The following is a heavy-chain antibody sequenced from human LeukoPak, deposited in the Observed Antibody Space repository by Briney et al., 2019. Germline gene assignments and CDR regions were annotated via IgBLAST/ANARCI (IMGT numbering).Heavy chain of an antibody. CDR3: ARENSRDGYIRSRDAFDI. Sequence: GGSLRLSCAASGFTFSSYGMHWVRQAPGKGLEWVAVIWYDGSNKYYADSVKGRFTISRDNSKNTLYLQMNSLRAEDTAVYYCARENSRDGYIRSRDAFDIWGQGTMVTVSS. CDR1: GFTFSSYG. J-gene: IGHJ3*02. V-gene: IGHV3-33*08. CDR2: IWYDGSNK. D-gene: IGHD5-24*01.